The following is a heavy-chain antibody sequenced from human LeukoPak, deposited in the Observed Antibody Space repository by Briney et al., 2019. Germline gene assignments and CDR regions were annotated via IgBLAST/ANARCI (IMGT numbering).Heavy chain of an antibody. CDR3: ARRVVPAAILARFDP. V-gene: IGHV4-34*01. D-gene: IGHD2-2*01. J-gene: IGHJ5*02. CDR1: GVSFSGYY. CDR2: INHSGST. Sequence: SETLSLTCAVYGVSFSGYYWSWIRQPPGKGLEWIGEINHSGSTNYNPSLKSRVTISVDTSKNQFSLKLSSVTAADTAVYYCARRVVPAAILARFDPWGQGTLVTVSS.